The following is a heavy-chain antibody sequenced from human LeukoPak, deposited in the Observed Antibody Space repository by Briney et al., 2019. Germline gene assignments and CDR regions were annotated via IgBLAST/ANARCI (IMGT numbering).Heavy chain of an antibody. D-gene: IGHD3-10*01. Sequence: VASVKVSCKASGYTFTSYGISWVRQAPGQGLEWMGWISAYNGNTNYAQKLQGRVTMTTDTSASTAYMELSSLRSEDTAVYYCARGHKRRLLWFDYYYMDVWGKGTTVTVSS. CDR3: ARGHKRRLLWFDYYYMDV. CDR2: ISAYNGNT. CDR1: GYTFTSYG. J-gene: IGHJ6*03. V-gene: IGHV1-18*01.